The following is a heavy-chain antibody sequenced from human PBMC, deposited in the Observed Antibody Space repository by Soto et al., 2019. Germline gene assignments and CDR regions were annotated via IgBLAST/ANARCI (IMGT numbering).Heavy chain of an antibody. CDR1: GGSISSYY. V-gene: IGHV4-4*07. Sequence: SETLSLTCTVSGGSISSYYWSWIRQPAGKGLEWIGRIYTSGSTNYNPSLKSRVTMSVDTSKNQFSLKLSSVTAADTAVYYCARDGVWFGELLYSFDYWGQGTLVTVSS. CDR3: ARDGVWFGELLYSFDY. CDR2: IYTSGST. D-gene: IGHD3-10*01. J-gene: IGHJ4*02.